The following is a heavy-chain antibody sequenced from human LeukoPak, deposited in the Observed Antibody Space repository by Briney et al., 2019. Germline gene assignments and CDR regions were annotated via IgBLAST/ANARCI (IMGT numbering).Heavy chain of an antibody. CDR2: ISTNGGST. CDR3: ARGNDSSGYYYFFDY. J-gene: IGHJ4*02. V-gene: IGHV3-64*01. D-gene: IGHD3-22*01. Sequence: PGGSLRLSCAASGXTFSRYAMHWVRQAPGKGLEYVSAISTNGGSTYYASSVKGRFTISRDNSKNTLYLQMVNLRPEDMAVYYCARGNDSSGYYYFFDYWGQGTLVTVSS. CDR1: GXTFSRYA.